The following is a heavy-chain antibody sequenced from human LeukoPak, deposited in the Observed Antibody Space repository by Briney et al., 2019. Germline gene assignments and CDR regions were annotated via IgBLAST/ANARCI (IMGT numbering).Heavy chain of an antibody. CDR1: GDSITSYY. V-gene: IGHV4-59*01. J-gene: IGHJ4*02. Sequence: SETLSLTCTVSGDSITSYYWNWIRQPPGKGLEWIGYVYYRGATNYNPSLKTRVTTSIDTSKKQFSLKLSSVTAADTAVYFCAGVSSGRLPFELWGKGTLVTVSS. CDR2: VYYRGAT. CDR3: AGVSSGRLPFEL. D-gene: IGHD3-10*01.